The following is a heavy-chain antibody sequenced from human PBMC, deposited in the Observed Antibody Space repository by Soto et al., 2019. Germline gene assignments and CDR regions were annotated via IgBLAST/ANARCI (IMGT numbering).Heavy chain of an antibody. D-gene: IGHD3-10*01. Sequence: ASVKVSCKASGGTFSSYAISWVQQAPGQGLEWMGGIIPIFGTANYAQKFQGRVTITADESTSTAYMELSSLRSEDTAVYYCATPTPLRGAMITNINFDFWGQGTPVTAPQ. CDR3: ATPTPLRGAMITNINFDF. CDR2: IIPIFGTA. J-gene: IGHJ4*02. CDR1: GGTFSSYA. V-gene: IGHV1-69*13.